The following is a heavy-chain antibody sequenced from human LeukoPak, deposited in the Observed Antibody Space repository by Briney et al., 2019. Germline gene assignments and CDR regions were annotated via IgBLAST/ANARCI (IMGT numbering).Heavy chain of an antibody. CDR2: INPNSGGT. CDR1: GYTFTDFY. Sequence: ASVKVSCKASGYTFTDFYMHWVRQAPGQGLEWMGWINPNSGGTNYPQRFQGRVTMTRDTSITTAYMELSSLRSDDTAVYYCARADKASDYTPNNYWGQGTLVTVSS. CDR3: ARADKASDYTPNNY. V-gene: IGHV1-2*02. J-gene: IGHJ4*02. D-gene: IGHD3-3*01.